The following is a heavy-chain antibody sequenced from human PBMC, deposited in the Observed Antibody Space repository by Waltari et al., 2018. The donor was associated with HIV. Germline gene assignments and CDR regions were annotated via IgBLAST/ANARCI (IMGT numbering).Heavy chain of an antibody. Sequence: QVQLVQSGAEVKKPGASVKVSCKVSGYTLTELSIHWVRQDPGKGLEWMGGFDPEDGETIYAQKFQGRVTMTEDTSTDTAYMELSSLRSEDTAVYYCATDLPLRPLTTGYGMDVWGQGTTVTVSS. D-gene: IGHD4-17*01. CDR2: FDPEDGET. V-gene: IGHV1-24*01. CDR1: GYTLTELS. J-gene: IGHJ6*02. CDR3: ATDLPLRPLTTGYGMDV.